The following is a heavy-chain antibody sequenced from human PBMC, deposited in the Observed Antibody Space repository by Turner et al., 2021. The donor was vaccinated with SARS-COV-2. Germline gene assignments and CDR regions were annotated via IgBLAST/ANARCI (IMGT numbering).Heavy chain of an antibody. D-gene: IGHD3-22*01. CDR1: GGSFSGYH. Sequence: QVRLQQWGAGLLKPSENLSLTCAVPGGSFSGYHWSWFRHSPGKGLEWIGEINHRRTTNYHPSLESRVTISVDTPKNQLSLKITSVTASDTAVYYCARGHLVVFLTNYYYSGLDVWGQVTTVTVSS. CDR2: INHRRTT. J-gene: IGHJ6*02. CDR3: ARGHLVVFLTNYYYSGLDV. V-gene: IGHV4-34*01.